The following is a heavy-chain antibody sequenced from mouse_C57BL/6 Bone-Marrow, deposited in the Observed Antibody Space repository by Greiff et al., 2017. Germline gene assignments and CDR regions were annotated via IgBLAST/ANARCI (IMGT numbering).Heavy chain of an antibody. J-gene: IGHJ1*03. Sequence: QVQLQQSGPELVKPGASVKLSCKASGYTFTSYDINWVKQRPGQGLEWIGGIYPRDGSTKYNEKFKGKATLTVDTSSSTAYMELHSLTSEDSAVYVCAGLEVEGSGGDWYFDVWGTGTTVTVSS. CDR2: IYPRDGST. D-gene: IGHD1-1*01. CDR3: AGLEVEGSGGDWYFDV. CDR1: GYTFTSYD. V-gene: IGHV1-85*01.